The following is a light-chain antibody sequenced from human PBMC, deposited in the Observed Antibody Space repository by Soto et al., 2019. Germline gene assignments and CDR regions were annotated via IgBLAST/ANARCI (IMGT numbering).Light chain of an antibody. CDR2: AAS. V-gene: IGKV1-39*01. Sequence: DIPMTQSPSSLSASVEDRVIITCRASQSISNHLNWYQQKPGKAPKLLIFAASSLQSGVPSRFSGSRSGPDFTLTISSLQPEDVATYYCQQSYSSPPTFGQGTKVEIK. J-gene: IGKJ1*01. CDR3: QQSYSSPPT. CDR1: QSISNH.